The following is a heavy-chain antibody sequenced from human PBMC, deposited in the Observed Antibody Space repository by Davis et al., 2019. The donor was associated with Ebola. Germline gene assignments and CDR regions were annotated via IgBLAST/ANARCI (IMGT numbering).Heavy chain of an antibody. Sequence: GESLKISCAASGFIFNSYSMSWVRQAPGKGLEWVSSISSSSSYIYYADSVKGRFTISRDNAKNSLYLQMNSLRAEDTAVYYCARDIEEYYYGSGMRFDPWGQGTLVTVSS. CDR1: GFIFNSYS. D-gene: IGHD3-10*01. V-gene: IGHV3-21*01. CDR2: ISSSSSYI. J-gene: IGHJ5*02. CDR3: ARDIEEYYYGSGMRFDP.